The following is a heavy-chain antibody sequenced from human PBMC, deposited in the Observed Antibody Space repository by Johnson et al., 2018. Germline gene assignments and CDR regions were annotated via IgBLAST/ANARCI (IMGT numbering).Heavy chain of an antibody. V-gene: IGHV3-43*01. CDR2: GSWDGSNT. D-gene: IGHD2/OR15-2a*01. CDR1: GFTFGEYA. CDR3: ARGDFPKSDFFYNYYYMGV. J-gene: IGHJ6*03. Sequence: VQLVQSGGLVVQPGGSLRLSCVTSGFTFGEYAMHWVRQAPGKGLEWVSLGSWDGSNTYYADSVQGRLTIPRDNSKNSMNLQMTGLRTEDTALYYCARGDFPKSDFFYNYYYMGVWGKGTTVTVSS.